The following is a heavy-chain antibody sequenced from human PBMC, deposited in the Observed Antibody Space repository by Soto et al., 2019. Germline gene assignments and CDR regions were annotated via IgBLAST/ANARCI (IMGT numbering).Heavy chain of an antibody. D-gene: IGHD3-3*01. J-gene: IGHJ5*02. CDR3: ARTNYDFWCGYYSPARGFDP. CDR2: IYYSGST. Sequence: SETLSLTCTVSGGSISSYYWSWIRQPPGKGLEWIGYIYYSGSTNYNPSLKSRVTISVDTSKNQFSLKLSSVTAADTAVYYCARTNYDFWCGYYSPARGFDPWGQGTLVTVSS. V-gene: IGHV4-59*01. CDR1: GGSISSYY.